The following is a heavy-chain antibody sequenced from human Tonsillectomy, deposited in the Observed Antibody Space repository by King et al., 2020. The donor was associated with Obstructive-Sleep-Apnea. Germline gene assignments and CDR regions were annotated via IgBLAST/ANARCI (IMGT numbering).Heavy chain of an antibody. CDR2: ISAYNGNT. D-gene: IGHD3-16*02. CDR1: GYTFTSYG. Sequence: VQLVESGAEVKKPGASVKVSCKASGYTFTSYGISWVRQAPGQGLEWRGWISAYNGNTNYSQKLQGRVTMTTETSTSTAYMELRVLSSDDTAVYYCARTYRVLRENWFDPWGQGTLVTVSS. J-gene: IGHJ5*02. CDR3: ARTYRVLRENWFDP. V-gene: IGHV1-18*04.